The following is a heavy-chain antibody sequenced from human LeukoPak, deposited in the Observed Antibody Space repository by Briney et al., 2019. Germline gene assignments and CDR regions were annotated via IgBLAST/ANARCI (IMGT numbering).Heavy chain of an antibody. V-gene: IGHV1-3*01. Sequence: ASVKVSCKASGYTFTSYAMHWVRQAPGQRLEWMGWINAGNGNTKYSQKFQGRVTITRDTSASTAYMGLSSLRSEDTAVYYCARDWGDVGPFDYWGQGTLVTVSS. J-gene: IGHJ4*02. CDR3: ARDWGDVGPFDY. CDR2: INAGNGNT. D-gene: IGHD3-16*01. CDR1: GYTFTSYA.